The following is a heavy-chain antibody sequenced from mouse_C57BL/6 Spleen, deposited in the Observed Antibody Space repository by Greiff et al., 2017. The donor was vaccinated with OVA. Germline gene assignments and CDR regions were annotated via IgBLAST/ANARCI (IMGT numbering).Heavy chain of an antibody. Sequence: EVQLQQSGPELVKPGASVKIPCKASGYTFTDYNMDWVKQSHGKSLEWIGDINPNNGGTIYNQKFKGKATLTVDKSSSTAYMELRSLTSEDTAVYYCARVDSNHYYFDYWGQGTTLTVSS. CDR1: GYTFTDYN. CDR3: ARVDSNHYYFDY. CDR2: INPNNGGT. D-gene: IGHD2-5*01. J-gene: IGHJ2*01. V-gene: IGHV1-18*01.